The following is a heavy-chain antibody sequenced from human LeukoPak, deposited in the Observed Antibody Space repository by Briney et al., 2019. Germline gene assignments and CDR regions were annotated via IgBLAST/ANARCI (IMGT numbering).Heavy chain of an antibody. CDR3: TRVGYIDEGIDY. V-gene: IGHV3-30-3*01. CDR2: ISYDGSNK. J-gene: IGHJ4*02. CDR1: GFTFSSYA. D-gene: IGHD5-24*01. Sequence: GGSLRLSCAASGFTFSSYAMHWVRQAPGKGLEWVAVISYDGSNKYYADSVKGRFTISRDNSKNTLYLQMNSLRAEDTAIYYCTRVGYIDEGIDYWGQGTLVTVSS.